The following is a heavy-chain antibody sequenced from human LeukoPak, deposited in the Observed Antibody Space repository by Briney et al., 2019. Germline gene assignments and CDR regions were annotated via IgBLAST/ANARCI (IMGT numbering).Heavy chain of an antibody. CDR3: AKDCEVRYPPDAFDI. D-gene: IGHD3-9*01. J-gene: IGHJ3*02. Sequence: GRCLRLSPAASGFTFSGSAMHGVRQASGKGRECVVRIRSKANSYATAYAASVKGRFTISRDDSKNTRYLQLNSLRAEHTTVYYCAKDCEVRYPPDAFDIWGQGTMVIVSS. CDR2: IRSKANSYAT. CDR1: GFTFSGSA. V-gene: IGHV3-73*01.